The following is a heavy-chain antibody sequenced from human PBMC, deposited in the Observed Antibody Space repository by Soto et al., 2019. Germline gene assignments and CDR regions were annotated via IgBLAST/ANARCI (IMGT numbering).Heavy chain of an antibody. Sequence: GGSLRLSCTGSGFTFGDYAMSWSRQAPGKGLEWVGVIRSRAYGETTDYAASVKGRFTIFRDDSKSIAYLQMSSLQTEDTGVYYCTKYTYTSRYSYFGMDVWGHGTTVTVSS. V-gene: IGHV3-49*03. CDR3: TKYTYTSRYSYFGMDV. CDR1: GFTFGDYA. D-gene: IGHD2-15*01. J-gene: IGHJ6*02. CDR2: IRSRAYGETT.